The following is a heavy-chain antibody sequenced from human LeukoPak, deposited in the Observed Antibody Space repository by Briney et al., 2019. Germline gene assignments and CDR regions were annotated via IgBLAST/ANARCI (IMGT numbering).Heavy chain of an antibody. J-gene: IGHJ5*02. V-gene: IGHV4-34*01. CDR3: ASIAVAGARGQWFDP. D-gene: IGHD6-19*01. CDR1: GGSFSGYY. CDR2: INHSVST. Sequence: PSETLSLTCAVYGGSFSGYYWSWIRQPPGKGLEWIGEINHSVSTNYNPPPKSRVTISLDTSKNHFSLKLSSVTAADTAVYYCASIAVAGARGQWFDPWGQGTLVTVSS.